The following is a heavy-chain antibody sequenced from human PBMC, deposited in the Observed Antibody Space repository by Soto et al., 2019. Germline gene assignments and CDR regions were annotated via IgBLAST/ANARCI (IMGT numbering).Heavy chain of an antibody. J-gene: IGHJ4*02. D-gene: IGHD6-19*01. CDR3: AGVAIAVAGRFDY. CDR2: IYHSGST. Sequence: PSETLSLTCAVSGGSISSSNWWSWVRQPPGKGLEWIGEIYHSGSTNYNPSLKSRVTISVDKSKNQFSLKLSSVTAADTAVYYCAGVAIAVAGRFDYWGQGTLVTVSS. V-gene: IGHV4-4*02. CDR1: GGSISSSNW.